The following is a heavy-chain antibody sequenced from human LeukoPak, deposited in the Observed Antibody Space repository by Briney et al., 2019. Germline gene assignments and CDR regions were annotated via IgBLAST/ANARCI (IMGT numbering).Heavy chain of an antibody. CDR2: IKQDGSEK. J-gene: IGHJ4*02. Sequence: SGGSLRLSCAASGFTFSSYWMSWVRQAPGKGLEWVANIKQDGSEKYYVDSVKGRFTISRDNAKNSLYLQMNSLRAEHTAVYYCARDPPYYSSSWSSRYYFDYWGQGTLVTVSS. D-gene: IGHD6-13*01. CDR1: GFTFSSYW. V-gene: IGHV3-7*03. CDR3: ARDPPYYSSSWSSRYYFDY.